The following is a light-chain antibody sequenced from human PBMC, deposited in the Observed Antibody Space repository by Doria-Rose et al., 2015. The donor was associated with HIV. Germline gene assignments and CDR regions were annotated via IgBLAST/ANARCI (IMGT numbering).Light chain of an antibody. CDR1: LDIRND. CDR2: GAS. J-gene: IGKJ1*01. V-gene: IGKV1-6*01. Sequence: AIQMTQSPSSLAASVGDRVTVTCRASLDIRNDLGWYQQKPGKAPKLLIYGASTLQSGVPSRFSGSGSGTDFTLTIRSLQPEDFATYYCLQDSNYPWTFGQGTKVEIK. CDR3: LQDSNYPWT.